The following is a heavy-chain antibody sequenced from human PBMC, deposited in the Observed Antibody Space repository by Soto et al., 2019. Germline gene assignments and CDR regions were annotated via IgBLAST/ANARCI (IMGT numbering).Heavy chain of an antibody. CDR1: GFTFSTYS. CDR2: ISSRSDI. Sequence: GGSLRLSCVGSGFTFSTYSINWVRQAPGKGLEWVSSISSRSDIYYADSVKGRVTISRDNAKNSVSLQMNSLRAEDTAVYYCAREYTAWPLAYGLDVWGQGTTVTVSS. V-gene: IGHV3-21*01. CDR3: AREYTAWPLAYGLDV. J-gene: IGHJ6*02. D-gene: IGHD2-2*02.